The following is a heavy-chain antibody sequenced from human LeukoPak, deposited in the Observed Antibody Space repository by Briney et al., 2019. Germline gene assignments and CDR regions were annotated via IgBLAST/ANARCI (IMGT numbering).Heavy chain of an antibody. CDR1: GLRFRNYG. CDR3: ATDRNSGKYYDY. Sequence: GRSLRLSCVVSGLRFRNYGMHWVRQAPGKGLEWVGVIYYDGSNQYYADSVKGRFTVSRDNAKNTLYLQMDSLRAEDTAVYYCATDRNSGKYYDYWGQGTLVTVSS. CDR2: IYYDGSNQ. J-gene: IGHJ4*02. V-gene: IGHV3-33*01. D-gene: IGHD1-26*01.